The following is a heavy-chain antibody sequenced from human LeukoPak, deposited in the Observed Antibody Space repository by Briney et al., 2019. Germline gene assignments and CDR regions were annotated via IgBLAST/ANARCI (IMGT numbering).Heavy chain of an antibody. D-gene: IGHD2-8*02. V-gene: IGHV3-74*01. CDR2: IKTDGSST. CDR3: ARLQYCTGSCYYYYYMDV. Sequence: GGSLRLSSAVSGFTFSDHWMHWVRQAPGKGLVWGSRIKTDGSSTTYADSGKGRFTISRDNAKNTLYLQMNSLGGEDTPVYYCARLQYCTGSCYYYYYMDVWGKGTTVTVSS. J-gene: IGHJ6*03. CDR1: GFTFSDHW.